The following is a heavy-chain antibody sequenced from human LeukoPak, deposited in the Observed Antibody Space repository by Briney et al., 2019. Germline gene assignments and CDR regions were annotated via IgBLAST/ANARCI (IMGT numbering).Heavy chain of an antibody. D-gene: IGHD4-17*01. V-gene: IGHV1-69*05. CDR2: IIPIFGTA. Sequence: GASVKVSCKASGGTFSSYAISWVRQAPGQGLEWMGGIIPIFGTANYAQKFQGRVTITTDESTSTAYMEPSSLRSEDTAVYYCARGGYGDYVFDYWGQGTLVTVSS. CDR3: ARGGYGDYVFDY. CDR1: GGTFSSYA. J-gene: IGHJ4*02.